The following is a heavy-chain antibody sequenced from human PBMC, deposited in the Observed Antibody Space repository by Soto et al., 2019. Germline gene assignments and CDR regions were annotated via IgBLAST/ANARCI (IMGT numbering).Heavy chain of an antibody. CDR1: GGSISSYY. V-gene: IGHV4-4*07. Sequence: PSETLSLTCTVSGGSISSYYWSWIRQPAGKGLEWIGRIYTSGSTNYNPSLKSRVTMSVDTSKNQFSLKLSSVTAADTAVYYCAREYLKESITLTVVVDYWGQGTLVTVSS. CDR3: AREYLKESITLTVVVDY. D-gene: IGHD3-22*01. J-gene: IGHJ4*02. CDR2: IYTSGST.